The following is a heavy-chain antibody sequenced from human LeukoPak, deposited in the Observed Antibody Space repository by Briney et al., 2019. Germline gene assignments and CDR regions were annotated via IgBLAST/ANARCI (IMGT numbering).Heavy chain of an antibody. D-gene: IGHD5/OR15-5a*01. CDR1: GYTFTGYY. CDR3: ARVRLPRGAFDI. Sequence: ASVKVSCKASGYTFTGYYMHWVRQAPGQGLEWMGWINPNSGGTNYAQKFQGRVTMTRDTSISTAYMELSRLRSDDTAVYYCARVRLPRGAFDIWGQGTMVTISS. V-gene: IGHV1-2*02. CDR2: INPNSGGT. J-gene: IGHJ3*02.